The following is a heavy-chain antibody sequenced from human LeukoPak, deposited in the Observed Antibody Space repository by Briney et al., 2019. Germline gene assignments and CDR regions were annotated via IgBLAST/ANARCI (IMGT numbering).Heavy chain of an antibody. CDR3: VSPRGFSYGYFDY. CDR2: IYYSKNT. V-gene: IGHV4-39*01. Sequence: SETLSLTCTVSGGSISSSSAYWGWIRQPPGKGLEWIGSIYYSKNTYYNPSLKSRVTISADTSKNQFSLTLGSVSAIDTAVYYCVSPRGFSYGYFDYWGQGTLVTVSS. J-gene: IGHJ4*02. CDR1: GGSISSSSAY. D-gene: IGHD5-18*01.